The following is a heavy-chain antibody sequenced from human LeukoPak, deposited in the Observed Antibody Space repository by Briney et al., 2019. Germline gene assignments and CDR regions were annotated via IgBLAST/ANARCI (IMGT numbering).Heavy chain of an antibody. Sequence: PGGSLRLSCAASGFTFSDYYMSWIRQAPGKGLEWVSYISSSSSYTNYADSVKGRFTISRDNAKNSPYLQMNSLRAEDTAVYYRARDRGYCSGGSCYPKNFDYWGQGTLVTVSS. CDR1: GFTFSDYY. V-gene: IGHV3-11*06. CDR2: ISSSSSYT. D-gene: IGHD2-15*01. J-gene: IGHJ4*02. CDR3: ARDRGYCSGGSCYPKNFDY.